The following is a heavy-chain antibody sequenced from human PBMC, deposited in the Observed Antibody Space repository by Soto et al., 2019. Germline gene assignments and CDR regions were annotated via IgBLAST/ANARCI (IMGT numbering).Heavy chain of an antibody. Sequence: QITLKESGPTLVKPTQTLTLTCTFPGFSFSSIGEGVGWIRQPPGKALERLALIYWDDDKRYSPSLKSRLTITQDTSKNQVVLTMTNMDPVDTATYYCVQSRCGGDCLQSYSSHSYYGLDVWGQGTTVTVSS. CDR1: GFSFSSIGEG. CDR3: VQSRCGGDCLQSYSSHSYYGLDV. V-gene: IGHV2-5*02. J-gene: IGHJ6*02. D-gene: IGHD2-21*02. CDR2: IYWDDDK.